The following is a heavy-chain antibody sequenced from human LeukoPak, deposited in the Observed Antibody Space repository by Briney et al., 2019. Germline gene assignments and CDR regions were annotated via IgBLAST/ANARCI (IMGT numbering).Heavy chain of an antibody. CDR2: IPGNGGAT. J-gene: IGHJ4*02. CDR3: VRDKLTGASRLDY. Sequence: GGSLRLSCEASGFTFSSYAIRWVRQAPGTGLEWVSSIPGNGGATYYADSVRGRFSISRDSSKNTVYLQMNSLRDEDTAVYYCVRDKLTGASRLDYWGQGTLLTVSS. V-gene: IGHV3-23*01. D-gene: IGHD7-27*01. CDR1: GFTFSSYA.